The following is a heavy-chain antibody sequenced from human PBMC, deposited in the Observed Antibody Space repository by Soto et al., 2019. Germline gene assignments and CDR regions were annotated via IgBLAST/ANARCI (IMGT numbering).Heavy chain of an antibody. CDR3: AHRPIVGAAI. Sequence: QVQLQESGPGLVKPSGTLSLTCAVFGGSISNSNWWTWVRQPPGKGLDWIGEIFHSGSTNYNSSLMGRVTISVDKANNKFSLKLSSLPAADTAVYYCAHRPIVGAAIWGQGTLVTVSS. V-gene: IGHV4-4*02. D-gene: IGHD1-26*01. CDR1: GGSISNSNW. J-gene: IGHJ4*02. CDR2: IFHSGST.